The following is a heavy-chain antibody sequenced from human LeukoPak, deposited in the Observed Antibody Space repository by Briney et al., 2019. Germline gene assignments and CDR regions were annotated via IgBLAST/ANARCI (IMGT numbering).Heavy chain of an antibody. CDR1: GGSISSYY. CDR3: ARDQGAVWFGEFIDY. V-gene: IGHV4-34*01. J-gene: IGHJ4*02. CDR2: INHSGST. Sequence: PSETLSLTCTVSGGSISSYYWSWIRQPPGKGLEWIGEINHSGSTNYNPSLKSRVTISVDTSKNQFSLKLSSVTAADTAVYYCARDQGAVWFGEFIDYWGQGTLVTVSS. D-gene: IGHD3-10*01.